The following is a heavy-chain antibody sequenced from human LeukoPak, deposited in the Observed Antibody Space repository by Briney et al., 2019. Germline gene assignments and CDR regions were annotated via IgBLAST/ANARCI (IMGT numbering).Heavy chain of an antibody. V-gene: IGHV1-8*01. CDR3: ATERRDRAAAAFDP. D-gene: IGHD6-13*01. CDR2: INPHSGKT. CDR1: GYPFRNYD. J-gene: IGHJ5*02. Sequence: ASVKVSCKTSGYPFRNYDINWVRQATGQGLEWMGWINPHSGKTGYAQKFQGRVTMTTDTSANTAYMDLSSLRSEDTAVYYCATERRDRAAAAFDPWGQGTLVTVSS.